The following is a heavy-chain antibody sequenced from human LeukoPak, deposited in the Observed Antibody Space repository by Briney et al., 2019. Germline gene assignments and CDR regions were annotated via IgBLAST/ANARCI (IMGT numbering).Heavy chain of an antibody. CDR1: GLTFSTFD. V-gene: IGHV3-13*04. Sequence: AGSLRLSCAASGLTFSTFDFHWVRQTTGKGLEWVSGIGKTGDTYYAGSVKGRFTISRENAKDSVYLQMNSLRIGDTAVYYCARGAHIGFDVGGQARMATVSS. CDR3: ARGAHIGFDV. J-gene: IGHJ3*01. CDR2: IGKTGDT. D-gene: IGHD2-21*01.